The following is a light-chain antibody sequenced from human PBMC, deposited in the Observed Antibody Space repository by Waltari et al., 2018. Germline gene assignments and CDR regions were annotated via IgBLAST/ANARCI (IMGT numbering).Light chain of an antibody. J-gene: IGKJ2*01. Sequence: EIVLPTSPRTLSCYPAAIATLPCRASQSVSSGYLAWYQQKTGQAHRLLIYGASSRATGIPDRFSGSGSVTDFTLTISRLEPEDFAVYYCQQYGSSPYTFGQGTKLEIK. CDR3: QQYGSSPYT. V-gene: IGKV3-20*01. CDR2: GAS. CDR1: QSVSSGY.